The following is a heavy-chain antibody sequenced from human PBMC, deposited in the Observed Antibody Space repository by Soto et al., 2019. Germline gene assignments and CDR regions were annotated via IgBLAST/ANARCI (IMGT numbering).Heavy chain of an antibody. D-gene: IGHD7-27*01. CDR3: AREEQTGANYYLDY. Sequence: QVQLVQSGAEVENPGASVKVSCKASGYTFSNFGINWVRQAPGQGLEWMGSISPHSGGPNYAQRFQGRVTMTRDTSMTTVYMEMSGLTSDDTAVYYCAREEQTGANYYLDYWGQGTLVTVSS. CDR1: GYTFSNFG. V-gene: IGHV1-2*02. CDR2: ISPHSGGP. J-gene: IGHJ4*02.